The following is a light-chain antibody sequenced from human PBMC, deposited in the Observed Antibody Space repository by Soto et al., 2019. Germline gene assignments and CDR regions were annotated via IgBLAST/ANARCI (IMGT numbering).Light chain of an antibody. CDR2: DNS. CDR3: QVWDSSSDRLVV. V-gene: IGLV3-21*02. J-gene: IGLJ2*01. Sequence: SYELTQPPSVSVAPGQTARITCGGSDNGSKPVHWYQQKPSQAPVLVVFDNSDRASGIPERLSGSNSGNTATLTISRVEAGDEADYYCQVWDSSSDRLVVFGGGTKVTVL. CDR1: DNGSKP.